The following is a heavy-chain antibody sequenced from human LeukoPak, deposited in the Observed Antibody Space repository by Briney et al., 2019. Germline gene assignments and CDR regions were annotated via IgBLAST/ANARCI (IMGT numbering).Heavy chain of an antibody. Sequence: GGSLRLSCAASGFTFSSNAMSWVRQAPGKGLDWVSAISGRGGSTYYADSVKGRFTISRDNSKNTLSLQMNSLRADDTAIYYCAKDRGVVRGDYWGQGTLVTVSS. V-gene: IGHV3-23*01. J-gene: IGHJ4*02. CDR2: ISGRGGST. CDR1: GFTFSSNA. D-gene: IGHD2-21*01. CDR3: AKDRGVVRGDY.